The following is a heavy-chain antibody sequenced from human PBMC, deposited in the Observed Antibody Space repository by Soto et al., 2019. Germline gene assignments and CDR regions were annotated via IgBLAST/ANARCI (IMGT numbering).Heavy chain of an antibody. CDR2: ISWNSGSI. Sequence: GGSLRLSCAASGFHFDDYAMHWVRQAPGKGLEWVSGISWNSGSIGYADSVKGRFTISRDNAKNSLYLQMNSLRAEDTALYYCAKGYYYYGMDVWGQGTTVTVSS. CDR3: AKGYYYYGMDV. CDR1: GFHFDDYA. J-gene: IGHJ6*02. V-gene: IGHV3-9*01.